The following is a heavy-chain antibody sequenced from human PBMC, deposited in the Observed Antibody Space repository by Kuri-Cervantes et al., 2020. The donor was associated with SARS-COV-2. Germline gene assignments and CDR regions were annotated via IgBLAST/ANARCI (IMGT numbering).Heavy chain of an antibody. CDR3: ARRFGTNWFDL. D-gene: IGHD3-16*01. V-gene: IGHV5-51*01. CDR2: ICPYDSTT. J-gene: IGHJ5*02. Sequence: GGSLRLSCKASGYSFTTYCIAWVRQKPGKGLEWMGTICPYDSTTTYGPSFQGQVTISADQSVDTAYLQWNNLRAADTAIYYCARRFGTNWFDLWGQGTLVTVSS. CDR1: GYSFTTYC.